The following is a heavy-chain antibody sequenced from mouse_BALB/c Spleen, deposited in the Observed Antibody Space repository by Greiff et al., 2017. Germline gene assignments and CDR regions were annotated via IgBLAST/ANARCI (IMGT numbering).Heavy chain of an antibody. Sequence: VQLQQSGAELVRPGVSVKISCKGSGYTFTDYAMHWVKQSHAKSLEWIGVISTYYGDASYNQKFKGKATMTVDKSSSTAYMELARLTSEDSAIYYCARSYYGYNYFDYWGQGTTLTVSS. V-gene: IGHV1S137*01. CDR3: ARSYYGYNYFDY. J-gene: IGHJ2*01. CDR1: GYTFTDYA. CDR2: ISTYYGDA. D-gene: IGHD1-2*01.